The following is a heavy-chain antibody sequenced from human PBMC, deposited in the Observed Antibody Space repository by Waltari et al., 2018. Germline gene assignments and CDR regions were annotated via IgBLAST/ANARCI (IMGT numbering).Heavy chain of an antibody. CDR3: ARSSLLGVRFGTSFYFDY. CDR2: IYPGDSDT. CDR1: GYSFTSYW. Sequence: EVQLVQSGAEVKKPGESLKISCKGSGYSFTSYWIGWVRQMPGKGLEWMGIIYPGDSDTRYSPSFQGQVISADKSISTAYLQWSSLKASDTAMYYCARSSLLGVRFGTSFYFDYWGQGTLVTVSS. D-gene: IGHD3-3*01. V-gene: IGHV5-51*01. J-gene: IGHJ4*02.